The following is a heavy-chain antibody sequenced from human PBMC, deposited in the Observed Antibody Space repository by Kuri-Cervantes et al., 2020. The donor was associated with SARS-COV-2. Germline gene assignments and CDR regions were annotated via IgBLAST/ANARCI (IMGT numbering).Heavy chain of an antibody. V-gene: IGHV4-34*01. CDR1: GGSFSGYY. Sequence: SETLSLTCAVYGGSFSGYYWSWIRQLPGKGLEWIGEINHSGSTNYNPSLKSRVTISVDTSKNQFSLKLSSVTAADTAVYYCARVPEGGYSFQHWGQGTLVTVSS. CDR3: ARVPEGGYSFQH. J-gene: IGHJ1*01. CDR2: INHSGST. D-gene: IGHD6-13*01.